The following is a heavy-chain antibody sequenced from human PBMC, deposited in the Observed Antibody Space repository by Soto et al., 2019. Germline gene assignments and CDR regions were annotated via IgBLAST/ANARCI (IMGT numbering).Heavy chain of an antibody. CDR3: ASDSYCPTVERGLGGNYYYDYGMGV. CDR2: MKPNSGNT. CDR1: GYTFTSYD. J-gene: IGHJ6*02. V-gene: IGHV1-8*01. D-gene: IGHD4-4*01. Sequence: QVQLVQSGAEVKKPGASVKVSCKASGYTFTSYDINWVRQATGQGLEWMGWMKPNSGNTGYAQKFQGRVTMTRNTSLSTDYMELSSLRSEDTAVYNCASDSYCPTVERGLGGNYYYDYGMGVWGQGTTVTVSS.